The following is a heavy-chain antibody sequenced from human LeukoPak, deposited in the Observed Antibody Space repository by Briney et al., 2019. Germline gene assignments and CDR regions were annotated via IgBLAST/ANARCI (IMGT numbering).Heavy chain of an antibody. CDR3: AKGRGYNYGYIFGYFDY. Sequence: GGSLRLSCAASGFTFDDYAMHWVRQAPGKGLEWVSLISWDGGSTYYADSVKGRFTIPRDNSKNSLYLQMNSLRAEDTALYYCAKGRGYNYGYIFGYFDYWGQGTLVTVSS. D-gene: IGHD5-18*01. CDR1: GFTFDDYA. J-gene: IGHJ4*02. CDR2: ISWDGGST. V-gene: IGHV3-43D*03.